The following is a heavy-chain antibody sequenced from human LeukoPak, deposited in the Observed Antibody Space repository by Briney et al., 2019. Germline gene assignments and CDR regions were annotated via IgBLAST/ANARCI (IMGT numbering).Heavy chain of an antibody. CDR2: LYSNDNT. Sequence: PSETLSLTCSVSGGSISSGRYYWTWIRQPAGKGLEWIVRLYSNDNTNYDPSLESRVSISVDTSKSQFYLQLTSVTAADTAVYFCARGVVTDDYYMDVWGKGITVIVSS. D-gene: IGHD2-21*02. V-gene: IGHV4-61*02. J-gene: IGHJ6*03. CDR3: ARGVVTDDYYMDV. CDR1: GGSISSGRYY.